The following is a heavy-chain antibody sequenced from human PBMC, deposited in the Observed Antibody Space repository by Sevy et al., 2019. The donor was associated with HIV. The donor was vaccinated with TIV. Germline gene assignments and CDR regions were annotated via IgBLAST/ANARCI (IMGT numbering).Heavy chain of an antibody. CDR1: GFTVTNNY. CDR2: SYSDDSR. D-gene: IGHD6-13*01. Sequence: GGSRRLSCAASGFTVTNNYISWVRQAPGKGLDWVALSYSDDSRYFADSVRGRFTISRDSLKNTLYLQMNSLRAEDTAVYYCARLHPHIAAARAMDVWGQGTTVTVSS. V-gene: IGHV3-53*01. CDR3: ARLHPHIAAARAMDV. J-gene: IGHJ6*02.